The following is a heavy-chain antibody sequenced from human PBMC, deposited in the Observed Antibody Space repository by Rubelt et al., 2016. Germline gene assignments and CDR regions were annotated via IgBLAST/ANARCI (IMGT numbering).Heavy chain of an antibody. CDR3: ARVGALAARKIYYFDY. J-gene: IGHJ4*02. D-gene: IGHD6-6*01. CDR1: GYTFTNYG. CDR2: ISAYNGNK. V-gene: IGHV1-18*01. Sequence: QVQLVQSGAEVKKPGASVTVSCKASGYTFTNYGISWVRQAPGQGLEWMGWISAYNGNKNYEQNVQGRVTMHKDTSTRTADMELRRRGSDATAVYYCARVGALAARKIYYFDYWGQGTLVTVSS.